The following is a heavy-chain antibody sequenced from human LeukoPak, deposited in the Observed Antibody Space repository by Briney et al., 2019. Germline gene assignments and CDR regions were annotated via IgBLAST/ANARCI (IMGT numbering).Heavy chain of an antibody. J-gene: IGHJ4*02. CDR1: GFTFSSYW. V-gene: IGHV3-74*01. D-gene: IGHD2-15*01. CDR3: ARSPGYCSGGSCIYFDY. Sequence: GGSLRLSCAASGFTFSSYWMRWVRQAPGKGLVWVSRINSDGSSTSYADSVKGRFTISRDNAKNTLSLQMNSLRAEDTAVYYCARSPGYCSGGSCIYFDYWGQGTLVTVSS. CDR2: INSDGSST.